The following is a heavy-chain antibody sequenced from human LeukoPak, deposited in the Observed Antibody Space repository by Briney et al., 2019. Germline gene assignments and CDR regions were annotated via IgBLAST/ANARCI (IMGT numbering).Heavy chain of an antibody. CDR1: GYTFMSYG. CDR2: ISAYDGNT. Sequence: ASVKVSCKASGYTFMSYGISWVRQAPGQGLEWMGWISAYDGNTNYVETFQGRVTVTVDTSTSSAYMDLRSLRSHDPAVYYRARVILGMYSSSREIYWYFDLWARGTLVTVSS. D-gene: IGHD6-13*01. V-gene: IGHV1-18*01. J-gene: IGHJ2*01. CDR3: ARVILGMYSSSREIYWYFDL.